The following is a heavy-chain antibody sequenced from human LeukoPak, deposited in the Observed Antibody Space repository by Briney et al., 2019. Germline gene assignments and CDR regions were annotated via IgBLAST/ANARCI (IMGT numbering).Heavy chain of an antibody. CDR2: IHSSGST. Sequence: SESLSLTCDVSGGSVSDNNWSWIRRAAGKGLEWIGRIHSSGSTSYNPSLKSRVTLAIDTSKNEFALKLSSMTAADTAVYYCAREARRYCTSTTCYMDFFFDYWGQGTLVTVSS. D-gene: IGHD2-2*02. CDR3: AREARRYCTSTTCYMDFFFDY. V-gene: IGHV4-4*07. CDR1: GGSVSDNN. J-gene: IGHJ4*02.